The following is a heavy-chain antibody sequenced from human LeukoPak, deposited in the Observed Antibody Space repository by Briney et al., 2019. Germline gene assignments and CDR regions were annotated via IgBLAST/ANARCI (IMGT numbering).Heavy chain of an antibody. V-gene: IGHV4-59*01. Sequence: SETLSLTCTVSGGSISSYYWSWIRQPPGKGLEWIGYIHYSGSTNYNPSLKSRVTISVDTSKVQFSLKLSPVTAADTAVYYCARHDYGATRDYWGQGTLVTVSS. CDR1: GGSISSYY. CDR3: ARHDYGATRDY. D-gene: IGHD4-17*01. J-gene: IGHJ4*02. CDR2: IHYSGST.